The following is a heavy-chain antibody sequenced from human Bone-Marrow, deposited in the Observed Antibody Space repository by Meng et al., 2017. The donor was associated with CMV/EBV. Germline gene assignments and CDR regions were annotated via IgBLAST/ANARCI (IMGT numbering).Heavy chain of an antibody. V-gene: IGHV1-69*10. D-gene: IGHD3-22*01. CDR3: ARPFTMTP. J-gene: IGHJ4*02. CDR1: GYSFTDNY. CDR2: IIPILGIA. Sequence: SVKVSCKTSGYSFTDNYMHWVRQAPGQGLEWMGGIIPILGIANYAQKFQGRVTITADKSTSTAYMELSSLRSEDTAVYYCARPFTMTPWGQGTLVTVSS.